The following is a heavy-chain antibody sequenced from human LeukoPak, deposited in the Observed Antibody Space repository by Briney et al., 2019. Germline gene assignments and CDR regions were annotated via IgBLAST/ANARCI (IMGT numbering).Heavy chain of an antibody. Sequence: GGSLRLSCAASGFTFSNAWMNWVRQAPGKGLEWVGRIKSKIDGETTDFGAPVKGRFAISRDDPKNTLYLQMNSLKTEDTAVYYCSTTYYYDSSEGYWGQGTLVTVSS. CDR1: GFTFSNAW. D-gene: IGHD3-22*01. CDR2: IKSKIDGETT. J-gene: IGHJ4*02. V-gene: IGHV3-15*07. CDR3: STTYYYDSSEGY.